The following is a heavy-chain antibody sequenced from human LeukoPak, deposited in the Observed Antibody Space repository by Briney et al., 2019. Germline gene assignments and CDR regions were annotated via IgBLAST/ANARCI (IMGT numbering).Heavy chain of an antibody. Sequence: SETLSLTCAVYGGSFSGYYWSWIRQPPGKGLEWIEEINHSGSTNYNPSLKSRVTISVDTSKNQFSLKLSSVTAADTAVYYCARAVGGYCSSTSCYAPKVLFDYWGQGTLVTVSS. D-gene: IGHD2-2*01. J-gene: IGHJ4*02. CDR2: INHSGST. CDR3: ARAVGGYCSSTSCYAPKVLFDY. V-gene: IGHV4-34*01. CDR1: GGSFSGYY.